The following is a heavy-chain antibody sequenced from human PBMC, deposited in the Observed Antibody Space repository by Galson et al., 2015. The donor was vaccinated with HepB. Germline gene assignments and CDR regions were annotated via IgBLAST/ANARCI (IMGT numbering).Heavy chain of an antibody. CDR1: GFSLSTSEVG. Sequence: PALVKPTQTLTLTCTFSGFSLSTSEVGVGWIRQPPGKALEWLAFIYGNDDKRYSPSLKSRLTITADTSKSQVVLTMTNMDPVDTATYYCAHRAYIDGYIAYWGQGTLVTVSS. CDR3: AHRAYIDGYIAY. CDR2: IYGNDDK. V-gene: IGHV2-5*01. J-gene: IGHJ4*02. D-gene: IGHD5-18*01.